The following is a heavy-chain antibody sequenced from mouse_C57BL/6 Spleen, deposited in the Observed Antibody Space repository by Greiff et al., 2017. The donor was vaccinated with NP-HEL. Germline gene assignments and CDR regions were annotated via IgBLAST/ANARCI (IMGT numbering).Heavy chain of an antibody. Sequence: VQLQESGTELVKPGASVKLSCKASGYTFTSYWMHWVKQRPGQGLEWIGNINPSNGGTNYNEKFKSKATLTVDKSSSTAYMQLSSLTSEDSAVYYCARSGNFDAPVGFAYWGQGTLVTVSA. CDR1: GYTFTSYW. CDR2: INPSNGGT. V-gene: IGHV1-53*01. D-gene: IGHD2-3*01. J-gene: IGHJ3*01. CDR3: ARSGNFDAPVGFAY.